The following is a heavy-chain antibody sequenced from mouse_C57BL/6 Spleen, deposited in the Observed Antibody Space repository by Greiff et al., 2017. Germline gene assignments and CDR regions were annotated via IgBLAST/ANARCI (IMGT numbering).Heavy chain of an antibody. CDR2: INPNNGGT. J-gene: IGHJ1*03. Sequence: EVQLQQSGPELVKPGASVKISCKASGYTFTDYYMNWVKQSHGKSLEWIGDINPNNGGTSYNQKFKGKATLTVDKSSSTAYMELRSLTSEYSSVYYCARANYGNYGYFDLWGTGTTVTVSS. CDR3: ARANYGNYGYFDL. V-gene: IGHV1-26*01. D-gene: IGHD2-1*01. CDR1: GYTFTDYY.